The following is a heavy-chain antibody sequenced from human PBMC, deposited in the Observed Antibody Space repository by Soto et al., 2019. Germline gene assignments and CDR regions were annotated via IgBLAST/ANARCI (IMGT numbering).Heavy chain of an antibody. J-gene: IGHJ4*02. CDR3: AKERTYSVASGFDY. CDR1: GFTFTTYG. V-gene: IGHV3-30*18. CDR2: ISYDGSHA. Sequence: QVQLVDSGGGVVQPGRSLRLSCAASGFTFTTYGMHWVRRAPGKGLEWVAVISYDGSHAYYADSVKGRFTISRDNSKNPLYLQINSLRAEDTAVCYCAKERTYSVASGFDYWGRGTLVTVSS. D-gene: IGHD1-26*01.